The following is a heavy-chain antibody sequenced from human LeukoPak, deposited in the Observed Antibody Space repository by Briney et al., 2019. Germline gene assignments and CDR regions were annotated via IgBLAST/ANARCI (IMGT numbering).Heavy chain of an antibody. J-gene: IGHJ3*02. CDR2: IYYSGST. CDR1: GGSISSYY. CDR3: ASLMRYCSSTSCYTSSKNAFDI. D-gene: IGHD2-2*02. Sequence: SETLSLTCTVSGGSISSYYWSWIRQPLGKGLEWIGYIYYSGSTNYNPSLKSRVTISVDTSKNQFSLKLSSVTAADTAVYYCASLMRYCSSTSCYTSSKNAFDIWGQGTMVTVSS. V-gene: IGHV4-59*01.